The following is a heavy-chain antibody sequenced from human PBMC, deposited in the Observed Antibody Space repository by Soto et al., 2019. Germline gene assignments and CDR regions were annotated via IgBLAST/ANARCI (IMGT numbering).Heavy chain of an antibody. CDR2: IYTMGRT. Sequence: SQTLSLTCTVAAGSISSYYCSWIRQPAGKGLGWIGRIYTMGRTTYHPCLKRRVTMSVATSKTQFSLKLSSVTAANTAVYYCARDTSPLVGTHWGQGTLVTVSS. V-gene: IGHV4-4*07. J-gene: IGHJ4*02. CDR3: ARDTSPLVGTH. D-gene: IGHD1-26*01. CDR1: AGSISSYY.